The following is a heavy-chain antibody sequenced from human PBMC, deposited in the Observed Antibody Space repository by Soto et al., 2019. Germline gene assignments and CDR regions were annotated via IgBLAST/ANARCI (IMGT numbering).Heavy chain of an antibody. V-gene: IGHV1-18*04. CDR3: ARGHYYDSSGYPLDY. D-gene: IGHD3-22*01. CDR2: ISAYNGNT. Sequence: ASVKVSCKASGYTFTSYGISWVRQAPGQGLEWMGWISAYNGNTNYAQKLQGRVTMTTDTSTGTAYMELRSLRSDDTAVYYCARGHYYDSSGYPLDYWGQGTLVTVSS. CDR1: GYTFTSYG. J-gene: IGHJ4*02.